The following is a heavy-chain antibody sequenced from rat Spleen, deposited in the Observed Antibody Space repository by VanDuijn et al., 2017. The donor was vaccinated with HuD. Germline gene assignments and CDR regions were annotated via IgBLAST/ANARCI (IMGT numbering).Heavy chain of an antibody. D-gene: IGHD1-10*01. CDR1: GFTFSGFP. CDR2: ISASGGDT. V-gene: IGHV5S23*01. CDR3: ATCLTTGYYFDY. Sequence: EVQLVESGGGLVQPGRSLKLSCAPLGFTFSGFPMAWVRQAPTKGLEWVATISASGGDTYYRDSVKGRFTISRDNAKSTLYLQMDSLRSEDTATYYLATCLTTGYYFDYWGQGVMVTVSS. J-gene: IGHJ2*01.